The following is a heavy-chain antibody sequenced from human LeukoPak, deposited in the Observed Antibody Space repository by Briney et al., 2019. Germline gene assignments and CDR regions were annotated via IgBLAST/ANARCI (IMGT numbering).Heavy chain of an antibody. D-gene: IGHD2-21*02. Sequence: GGSLRLSCAAAGFTFSRYWMNWYRQAPGTGLEWVGNVNQDAREINYVDSVRGRFTISRDNAKKSLHLQMNSLRAEDTAVYYCATDRDNSDWQKRFDSWGQGTLVTVSS. CDR2: VNQDAREI. V-gene: IGHV3-7*01. J-gene: IGHJ4*02. CDR3: ATDRDNSDWQKRFDS. CDR1: GFTFSRYW.